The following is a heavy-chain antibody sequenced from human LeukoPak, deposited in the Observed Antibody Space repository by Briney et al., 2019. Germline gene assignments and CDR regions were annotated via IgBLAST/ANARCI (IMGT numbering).Heavy chain of an antibody. CDR1: GGSISSGGYS. CDR2: IHHSGST. CDR3: ASLIAVAGTGPDY. Sequence: SETLSLTCAVSGGSISSGGYSWSWIRQPPGKGLEWIGYIHHSGSTYYNPSLKSRVTISVDTSKNQFSLKLSSVTAADTAVYYCASLIAVAGTGPDYWGQGTLVTVSS. D-gene: IGHD6-19*01. V-gene: IGHV4-30-2*05. J-gene: IGHJ4*02.